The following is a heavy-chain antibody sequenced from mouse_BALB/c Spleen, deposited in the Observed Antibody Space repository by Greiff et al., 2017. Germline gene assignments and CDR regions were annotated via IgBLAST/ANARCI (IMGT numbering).Heavy chain of an antibody. J-gene: IGHJ3*01. CDR1: GFTFSSYG. CDR3: ARDQGVLRPLAY. CDR2: INSNGGST. V-gene: IGHV5-6-3*01. D-gene: IGHD1-2*01. Sequence: EVHLVESGGGLVQPGGSLKLSCAASGFTFSSYGMSWVRQTPDKRLELVATINSNGGSTYYPDSVKGRFTISRDNAKNTLYLQMSSLKSEDTAMYYCARDQGVLRPLAYWGQGTLVTVSA.